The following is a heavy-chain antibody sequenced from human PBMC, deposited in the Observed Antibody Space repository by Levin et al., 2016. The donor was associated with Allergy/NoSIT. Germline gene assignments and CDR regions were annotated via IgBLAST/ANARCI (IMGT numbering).Heavy chain of an antibody. CDR3: TIAPEGYGGFPS. D-gene: IGHD1-26*01. CDR2: FSGSVDYA. V-gene: IGHV3-23*01. J-gene: IGHJ5*02. Sequence: VRQAPGKGLEWVSGFSGSVDYANYADSVKGRFTIPRDTSKSTLSLQMNSLRAEDTAIYYCTIAPEGYGGFPSWGQGILVTVSS.